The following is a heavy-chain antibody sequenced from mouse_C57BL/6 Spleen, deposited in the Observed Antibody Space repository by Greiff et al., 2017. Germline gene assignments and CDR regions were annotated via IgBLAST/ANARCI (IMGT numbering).Heavy chain of an antibody. CDR3: ARSGMGSSYDNDAMDY. CDR1: GYAFSSSW. V-gene: IGHV1-82*01. D-gene: IGHD1-1*01. CDR2: IYPGDGDT. J-gene: IGHJ4*01. Sequence: QVQLKQSGPELVKPGASVKISCKASGYAFSSSWMNWVKQRPGKGLEWIGRIYPGDGDTNYNGKFKGKATLTADTSSSTAYMQLSSLTSEDSAVYFCARSGMGSSYDNDAMDYWGQGTSVTVSS.